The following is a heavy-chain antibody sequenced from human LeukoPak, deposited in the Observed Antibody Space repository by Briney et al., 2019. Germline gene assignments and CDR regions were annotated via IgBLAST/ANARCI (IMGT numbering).Heavy chain of an antibody. Sequence: SVKVSCKTSGGTFINSAISWVRQAPGQGLEWLGGIMPPFGTAGYAQKFQGRVTITKDESTRTVYLELTSLTSDDTAVYYCARDVHGDYGSGWFDPWGQGTLVSVSS. J-gene: IGHJ5*02. CDR2: IMPPFGTA. CDR1: GGTFINSA. CDR3: ARDVHGDYGSGWFDP. D-gene: IGHD4-17*01. V-gene: IGHV1-69*05.